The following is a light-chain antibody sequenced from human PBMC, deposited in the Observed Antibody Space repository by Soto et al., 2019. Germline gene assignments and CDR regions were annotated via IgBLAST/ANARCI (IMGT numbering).Light chain of an antibody. Sequence: QAVVTQPPSLSGTPGQTVTISCFGGKSNIGSSIVHWYQQFPGTAPKHIIDMSNQRPSGVPDRFSASKSGTSASLVISGLRSEDEADYYCVAWDDDLRARVFGGGTKVTVL. CDR1: KSNIGSSI. CDR2: MSN. J-gene: IGLJ3*02. CDR3: VAWDDDLRARV. V-gene: IGLV1-47*01.